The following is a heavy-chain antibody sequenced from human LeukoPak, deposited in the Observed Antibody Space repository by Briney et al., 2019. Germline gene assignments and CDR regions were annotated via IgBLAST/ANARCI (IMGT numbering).Heavy chain of an antibody. CDR1: GYTFTSYG. D-gene: IGHD6-13*01. CDR2: ISAYNGNT. CDR3: ATGPHYSSSWSDDAFDV. J-gene: IGHJ3*01. Sequence: ASVKVSCKASGYTFTSYGISWVRQAPGQGLEWMGWISAYNGNTNYAQKLQGRVTMTTDTSTSTAYMELRSLRSDDKAVYYCATGPHYSSSWSDDAFDVWGQGTTVTVSS. V-gene: IGHV1-18*01.